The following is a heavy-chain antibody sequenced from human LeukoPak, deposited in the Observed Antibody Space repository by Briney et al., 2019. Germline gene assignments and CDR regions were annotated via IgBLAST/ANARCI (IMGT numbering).Heavy chain of an antibody. V-gene: IGHV3-23*01. CDR1: GFTFSSYA. CDR2: ISGSGGST. CDR3: AKWYSNYGRVGYYYYYYMDV. D-gene: IGHD4-11*01. J-gene: IGHJ6*03. Sequence: GGSLRLSCAASGFTFSSYAMSWVRQAPGKGLEWVSAISGSGGSTYYADSVKGRFTISRDNSKNTLYLQMNSLRAEDTAVYYCAKWYSNYGRVGYYYYYYMDVWGKGTTVTVSS.